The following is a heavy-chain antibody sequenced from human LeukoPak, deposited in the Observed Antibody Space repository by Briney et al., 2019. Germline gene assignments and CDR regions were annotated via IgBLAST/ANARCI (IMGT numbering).Heavy chain of an antibody. CDR1: GGSISSSSYY. Sequence: PSETLSLTCTVSGGSISSSSYYWGWIRQPPGKGLEWIGSIYYSGSTYYNPSLKSRVTISVDTSKNQFSLKLSSVAAADTAVYYCARAKSYSGSSRRYAFDIWGQGTMVTVSS. J-gene: IGHJ3*02. CDR3: ARAKSYSGSSRRYAFDI. V-gene: IGHV4-39*07. CDR2: IYYSGST. D-gene: IGHD1-26*01.